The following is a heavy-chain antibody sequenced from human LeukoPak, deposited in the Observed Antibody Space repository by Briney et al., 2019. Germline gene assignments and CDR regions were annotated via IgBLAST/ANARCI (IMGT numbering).Heavy chain of an antibody. CDR3: ARDVSFEQLGNWFDP. CDR2: IYTSGST. D-gene: IGHD6-13*01. J-gene: IGHJ5*02. Sequence: SETLSLTXTVSGGSISSYYWSWIRQPAGKGLEWIGRIYTSGSTNYNPSLKSRVTMSVDTSKNQFSLKLSSVTAADTAVYYCARDVSFEQLGNWFDPWGQGTLVTVSS. V-gene: IGHV4-4*07. CDR1: GGSISSYY.